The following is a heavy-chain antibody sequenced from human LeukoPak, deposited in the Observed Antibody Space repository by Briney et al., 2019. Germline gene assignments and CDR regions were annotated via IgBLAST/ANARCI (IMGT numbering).Heavy chain of an antibody. CDR2: IDPSDSYT. CDR3: ARHENIFSAFDI. D-gene: IGHD3-9*01. V-gene: IGHV5-10-1*01. CDR1: GYSFTTYW. J-gene: IGHJ3*02. Sequence: GESLKISCKGSGYSFTTYWISWVRQMPGKGLEWMGRIDPSDSYTIYSPSFQGHVAISADKSIDTAYLQWSGLKASDTAMYYCARHENIFSAFDIWGQGTMATVSS.